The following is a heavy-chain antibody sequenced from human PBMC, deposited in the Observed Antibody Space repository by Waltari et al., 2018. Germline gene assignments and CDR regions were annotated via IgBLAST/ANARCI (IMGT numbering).Heavy chain of an antibody. CDR3: AKQYTVGAHFGS. CDR2: IGHDGTDK. CDR1: GFTFSSYG. V-gene: IGHV3-30*02. Sequence: QVQLVESGGGVVQPGGSLRLSCRASGFTFSSYGMHWVRQVPGKGLEWVAFIGHDGTDKDYVDSGKGRLTISRDNSRNTLYLQMNSLRTEDTALYYCAKQYTVGAHFGSWGQGTRVIVAS. D-gene: IGHD1-26*01. J-gene: IGHJ4*02.